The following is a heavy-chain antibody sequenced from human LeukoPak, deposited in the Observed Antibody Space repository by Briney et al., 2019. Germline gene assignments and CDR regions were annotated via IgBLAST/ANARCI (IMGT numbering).Heavy chain of an antibody. CDR3: VPAYCSSTSCYHYFEY. J-gene: IGHJ4*02. CDR1: GFTFSTRS. CDR2: ISVSSNTI. V-gene: IGHV3-48*04. Sequence: GGSLRLSCAASGFTFSTRSMNWVRQAPGKGLEWISYISVSSNTIYYADSVKGRFTISRDSTKNSLYLQMNSLRAEDTAVYYCVPAYCSSTSCYHYFEYWGQGTLVTVSS. D-gene: IGHD2-2*01.